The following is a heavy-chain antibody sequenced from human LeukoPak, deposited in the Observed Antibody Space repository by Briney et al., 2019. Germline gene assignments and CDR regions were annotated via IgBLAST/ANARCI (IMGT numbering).Heavy chain of an antibody. CDR2: IKSKTDGGTT. CDR1: GFTFSNAW. V-gene: IGHV3-15*01. D-gene: IGHD1-26*01. J-gene: IGHJ4*02. Sequence: GGSLRLSCAASGFTFSNAWMSWVRQAPGRGLEWVGRIKSKTDGGTTDYAAPVKGRFTISRDDSKNTLYLQMNSLKTEDTAVYYCTTAPSGSYLLGFDYWGQGTLVTVSS. CDR3: TTAPSGSYLLGFDY.